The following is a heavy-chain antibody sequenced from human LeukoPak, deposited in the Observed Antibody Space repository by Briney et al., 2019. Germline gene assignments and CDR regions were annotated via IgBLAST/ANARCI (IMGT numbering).Heavy chain of an antibody. CDR2: INHSGGT. Sequence: PSETLSLTCAVYGGSFSGYYWSWIRQPPGKGLEWIGEINHSGGTNYNPSLKSRVTISVDTSKNQFSLKLSSVTAADTAVYYCARVGHYYDSSGYYWGYWFDPWGQGTLVTVSS. CDR3: ARVGHYYDSSGYYWGYWFDP. V-gene: IGHV4-34*01. CDR1: GGSFSGYY. D-gene: IGHD3-22*01. J-gene: IGHJ5*02.